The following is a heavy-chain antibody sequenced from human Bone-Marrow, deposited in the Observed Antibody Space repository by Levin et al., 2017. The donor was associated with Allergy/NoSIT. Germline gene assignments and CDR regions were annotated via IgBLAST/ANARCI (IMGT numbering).Heavy chain of an antibody. CDR3: ARLGYCSSTSCYSLDYYYYGMDV. D-gene: IGHD2-2*01. J-gene: IGHJ6*02. V-gene: IGHV3-48*03. Sequence: GESLKISCAASGFTFSSYEMNWVRQAPGKGLEWVSYISSSGSTIYYADSVKGRFTISRDNAKNSLYLQMNSLRAEDTAVYYCARLGYCSSTSCYSLDYYYYGMDVWGQGTTVTVSS. CDR2: ISSSGSTI. CDR1: GFTFSSYE.